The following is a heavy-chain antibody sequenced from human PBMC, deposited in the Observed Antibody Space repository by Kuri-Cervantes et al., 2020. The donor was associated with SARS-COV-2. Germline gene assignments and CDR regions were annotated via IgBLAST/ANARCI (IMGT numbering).Heavy chain of an antibody. CDR3: AAAPVTKSPYYYYYYGMDV. V-gene: IGHV1-69*13. CDR2: IIPIFGTA. Sequence: SVKVSCKVSGYTLTELSMHWVRQAPGKGLEWMGGIIPIFGTANYAQKFQGRVTITADESTSTAYMELSSLRSEDTAVYYCAAAPVTKSPYYYYYYGMDVWGQGTTVTGSS. D-gene: IGHD4-17*01. J-gene: IGHJ6*02. CDR1: GYTLTELS.